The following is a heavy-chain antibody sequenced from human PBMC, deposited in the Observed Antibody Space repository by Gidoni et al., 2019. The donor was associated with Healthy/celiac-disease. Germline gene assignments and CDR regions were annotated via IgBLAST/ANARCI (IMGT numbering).Heavy chain of an antibody. CDR1: GGPFSSYT. Sequence: QVQLVQSGAEVKKPGSSVKISCKASGGPFSSYTISWVRQAPGQGLEWMGRIIPILGIANYAQKFQGRVTITADKSTSTAYMELSSLRSEDTAVYYCARERITMVRGNFDYWGQGTLVTVSS. CDR3: ARERITMVRGNFDY. J-gene: IGHJ4*02. CDR2: IIPILGIA. D-gene: IGHD3-10*01. V-gene: IGHV1-69*08.